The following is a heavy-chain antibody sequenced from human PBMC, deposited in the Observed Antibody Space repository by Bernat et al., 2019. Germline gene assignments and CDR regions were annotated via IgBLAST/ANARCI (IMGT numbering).Heavy chain of an antibody. Sequence: EVQLVESGGGLVQPGGSLRLSCAASGFTFSSYEMNWVRQAPGKGLEWVSYISSSGSTIYYADSVKGRFTISRDNAKNSLYLQMNSLRAEDTAVYYCARDRYYDFWSGYYTRYDAFDIWGQGTMVTVSS. CDR1: GFTFSSYE. J-gene: IGHJ3*02. D-gene: IGHD3-3*01. CDR3: ARDRYYDFWSGYYTRYDAFDI. CDR2: ISSSGSTI. V-gene: IGHV3-48*03.